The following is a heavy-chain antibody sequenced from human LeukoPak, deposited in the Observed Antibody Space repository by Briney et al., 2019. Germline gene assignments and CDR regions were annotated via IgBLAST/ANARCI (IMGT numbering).Heavy chain of an antibody. CDR2: IYYSGST. CDR3: ARRKIVATIDY. D-gene: IGHD5-12*01. Sequence: PSETLSLTCTVSGGSISSSNYYWGWIRQPPGTGLEWIGSIYYSGSTHYNPSLKSRVTISVDTPKNQFSLKQSSVTAADTAVYYCARRKIVATIDYWGQGTLVTVSS. J-gene: IGHJ4*02. CDR1: GGSISSSNYY. V-gene: IGHV4-39*01.